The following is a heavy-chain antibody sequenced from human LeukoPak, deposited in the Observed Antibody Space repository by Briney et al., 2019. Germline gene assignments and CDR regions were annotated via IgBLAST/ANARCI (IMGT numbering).Heavy chain of an antibody. Sequence: SVKVSCKASGGTFSSYAISWVRQAPGQGLEWMGGIIPIFGTANYAQKFQGRVTITADESTSTAYMELSSLRSEDTAVYYCARTTVTTRRSWVFDYWGQGTLVTVPS. CDR1: GGTFSSYA. CDR3: ARTTVTTRRSWVFDY. D-gene: IGHD4-17*01. CDR2: IIPIFGTA. V-gene: IGHV1-69*01. J-gene: IGHJ4*02.